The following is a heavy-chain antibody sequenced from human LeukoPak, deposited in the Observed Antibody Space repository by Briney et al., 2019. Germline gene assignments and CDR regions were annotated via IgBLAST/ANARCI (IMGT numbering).Heavy chain of an antibody. CDR2: ISAYNGNT. D-gene: IGHD2/OR15-2a*01. Sequence: ASVKVSCKASGYTFTSYGISWVRQAPGQGLEWMGWISAYNGNTNYAQKLQGRVTITRDTSISTVYMELSSLRSDDTAVYYCARNIENWGQGTLVTVSS. V-gene: IGHV1-18*01. J-gene: IGHJ4*02. CDR3: ARNIEN. CDR1: GYTFTSYG.